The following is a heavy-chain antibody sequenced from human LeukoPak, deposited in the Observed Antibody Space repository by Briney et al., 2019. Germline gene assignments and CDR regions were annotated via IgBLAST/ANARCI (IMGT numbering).Heavy chain of an antibody. J-gene: IGHJ3*02. CDR3: AIQYYDFWSGYYRDAFDI. CDR1: GFTVSSNY. Sequence: PGGSLRLSCAASGFTVSSNYMSWVRQAPGKGLEWVSVIYSGGSTYYADSVKGRFTISRDNAKNSLYMQMNSLRAEDTAVYYCAIQYYDFWSGYYRDAFDIWGQGTMVTVSS. V-gene: IGHV3-66*01. CDR2: IYSGGST. D-gene: IGHD3-3*01.